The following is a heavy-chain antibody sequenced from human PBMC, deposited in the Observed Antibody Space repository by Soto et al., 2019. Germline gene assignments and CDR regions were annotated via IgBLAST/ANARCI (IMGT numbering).Heavy chain of an antibody. CDR1: GGSISSSSYY. Sequence: SETLSLTCTVSGGSISSSSYYWGWIRQPPGKGLEWIGSIYYSGSTYYNPSLKSRVTISVDTSKNQFSLKLSSVTAADTAVYYCASRKDYGDHESYFDYWGQGTLVTVSS. J-gene: IGHJ4*02. CDR3: ASRKDYGDHESYFDY. CDR2: IYYSGST. D-gene: IGHD4-17*01. V-gene: IGHV4-39*01.